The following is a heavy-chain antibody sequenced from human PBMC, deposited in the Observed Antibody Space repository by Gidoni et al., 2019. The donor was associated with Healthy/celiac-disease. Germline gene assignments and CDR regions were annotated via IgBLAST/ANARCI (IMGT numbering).Heavy chain of an antibody. V-gene: IGHV3-23*01. CDR3: AKFHSSFFKSPGYGDLEGVAFDI. Sequence: EVQLLEFGGGLVQPGGSLRLSCAGSGFNFSRYAMGWVRLAPGKGLEWVSAISGSGGSTYYSDSVKCRFTISRDNSKNTLYLQMNSLRAEDTAVYYCAKFHSSFFKSPGYGDLEGVAFDIWGQGTMVTVSS. CDR1: GFNFSRYA. CDR2: ISGSGGST. D-gene: IGHD4-17*01. J-gene: IGHJ3*02.